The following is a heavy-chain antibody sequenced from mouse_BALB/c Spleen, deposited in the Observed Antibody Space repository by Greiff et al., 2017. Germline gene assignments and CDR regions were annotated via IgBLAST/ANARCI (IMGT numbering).Heavy chain of an antibody. CDR3: ARHVDRYDGFAY. Sequence: EVQGVESGGGLVKPGGSLKLSCAASGFTFSSYAMSWVRQTPEKRLEWVATISSGGSYTYYPDSVKGRFTISRDNAKNTLYLQMSSLRSEDTAMYYCARHVDRYDGFAYWGQGTLVTVSA. CDR2: ISSGGSYT. CDR1: GFTFSSYA. D-gene: IGHD2-14*01. J-gene: IGHJ3*01. V-gene: IGHV5-9-3*01.